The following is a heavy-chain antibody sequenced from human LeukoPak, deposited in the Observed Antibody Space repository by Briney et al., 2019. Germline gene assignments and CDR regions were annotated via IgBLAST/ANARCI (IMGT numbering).Heavy chain of an antibody. Sequence: GGSLRLSCAASGFTVSSNYMSWVRQAPGKGLEWVSVIYSGGSTYYADSVKGRFTISRDNSKNTLYLQMNSLRAEDTAVYYCARAADYYYGMDVWGQGTLVTVSS. CDR3: ARAADYYYGMDV. CDR1: GFTVSSNY. V-gene: IGHV3-53*01. J-gene: IGHJ6*02. CDR2: IYSGGST.